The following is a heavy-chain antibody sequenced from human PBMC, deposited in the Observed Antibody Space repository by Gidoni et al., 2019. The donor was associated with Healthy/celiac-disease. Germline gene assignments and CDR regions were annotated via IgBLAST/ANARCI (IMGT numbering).Heavy chain of an antibody. CDR1: GGSISSGGYY. V-gene: IGHV4-31*03. D-gene: IGHD3-22*01. CDR2: IYYSGST. J-gene: IGHJ4*02. CDR3: ARVGGFSNHYYHSNPFDY. Sequence: QVQLQESGPGLVKPSQTLSLTCTFSGGSISSGGYYWSWIRQHPGKGLEWIGYIYYSGSTYYNPSLKSRVTISVDTSKNQFSLKLSSVTAADTAVYYCARVGGFSNHYYHSNPFDYWGQGTLVTVSS.